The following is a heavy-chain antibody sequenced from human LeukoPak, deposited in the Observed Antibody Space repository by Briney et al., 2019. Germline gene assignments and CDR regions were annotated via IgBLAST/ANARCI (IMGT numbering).Heavy chain of an antibody. CDR2: IYYTGNT. CDR3: ARQTGSGLFTLP. CDR1: GFTFNTYG. D-gene: IGHD3/OR15-3a*01. Sequence: GTLRLSCAASGFTFNTYGMSWIRQPPGKGLEWIGSIYYTGNTYYNASLKSRVTISIDTSKNQISLRLTSVTATDTAMYYCARQTGSGLFTLPGGQGTLVTVSS. V-gene: IGHV4-39*01. J-gene: IGHJ4*02.